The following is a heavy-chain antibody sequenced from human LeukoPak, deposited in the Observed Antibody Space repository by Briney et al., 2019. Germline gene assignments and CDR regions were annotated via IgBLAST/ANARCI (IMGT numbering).Heavy chain of an antibody. V-gene: IGHV3-30*18. D-gene: IGHD3-3*01. CDR1: GFTFSSYG. J-gene: IGHJ6*02. CDR2: ISYDGSNK. CDR3: AKQLYDFWSGYSFYYYGMDV. Sequence: GGSLRLSCAASGFTFSSYGMHWVRQAPGKGLEWVAVISYDGSNKYYADSVKGRFTISRDNSKNTLYLQMNSLRAEDTAVYYCAKQLYDFWSGYSFYYYGMDVWGQGTTVTVSS.